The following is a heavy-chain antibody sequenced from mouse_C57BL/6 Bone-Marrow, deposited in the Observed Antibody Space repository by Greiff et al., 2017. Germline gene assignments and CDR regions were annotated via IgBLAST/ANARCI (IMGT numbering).Heavy chain of an antibody. Sequence: EVHLVESGGGLVQPGGSLKLSCAASGFTFSDYYMYWVRQTPEKRLEWVAYISNGGGSTYYPDTVKGRFTISRDNAKNTLYLQMSRLKSEDTAMYYCARLRGAMDYWGQGTSVTVSS. J-gene: IGHJ4*01. CDR2: ISNGGGST. V-gene: IGHV5-12*01. CDR1: GFTFSDYY. CDR3: ARLRGAMDY.